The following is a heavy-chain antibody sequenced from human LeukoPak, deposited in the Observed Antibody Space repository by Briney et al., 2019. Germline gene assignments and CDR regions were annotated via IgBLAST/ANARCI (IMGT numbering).Heavy chain of an antibody. Sequence: GGSLRLSCAASGFTFSSYAMHWVRQAPGKGLEWLAVISYDAINRYSADPVNGRFTISRDNSENTLYLQMNGLTAEDTAMYYCARDSYQDYYGRFDPWGQGTLVIVSS. CDR3: ARDSYQDYYGRFDP. D-gene: IGHD3-10*01. V-gene: IGHV3-30-3*01. CDR2: ISYDAINR. CDR1: GFTFSSYA. J-gene: IGHJ5*02.